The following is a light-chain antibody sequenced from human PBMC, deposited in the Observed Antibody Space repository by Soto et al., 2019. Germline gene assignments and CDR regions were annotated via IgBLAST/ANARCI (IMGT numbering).Light chain of an antibody. V-gene: IGLV2-14*01. CDR2: EFR. Sequence: QSVLTQPASVSGSPGQSITISCTGTSSDVGGYNYVSWYRQHPGKAPKLIMYEFRLRPAVISDRFSVSKSGNTASLTISGLQPEDETDYYCASYTTDTTRLFGTGTKVTVL. CDR1: SSDVGGYNY. J-gene: IGLJ1*01. CDR3: ASYTTDTTRL.